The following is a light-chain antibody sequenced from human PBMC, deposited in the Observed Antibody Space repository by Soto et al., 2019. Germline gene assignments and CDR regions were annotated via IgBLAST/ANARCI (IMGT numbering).Light chain of an antibody. CDR3: QQYGSSGT. J-gene: IGKJ1*01. CDR2: GAS. CDR1: QSVSSSF. V-gene: IGKV3-20*01. Sequence: IVLTQSPGTLSLNTGERATLSCRASQSVSSSFLAWYQQKPGEAPSLLIYGASSRATGIPDMFSGSGSGTDFTLTISRLEPEDFAVYYCQQYGSSGTFGQGTNVDIK.